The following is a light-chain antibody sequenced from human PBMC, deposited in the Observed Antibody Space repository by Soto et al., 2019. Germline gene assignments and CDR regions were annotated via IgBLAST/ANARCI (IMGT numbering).Light chain of an antibody. J-gene: IGKJ5*01. CDR3: QQRGNWPPIT. CDR2: DAS. CDR1: QSVSRF. V-gene: IGKV3-11*01. Sequence: ETVLTQSPATLSLSPGERATLSCRASQSVSRFLAWYQQTPGQAPRLLIYDASNRATGIPPRFSGSGSGTDFTLTISSLEPEDFAVYYCQQRGNWPPITFGQGTRLDIK.